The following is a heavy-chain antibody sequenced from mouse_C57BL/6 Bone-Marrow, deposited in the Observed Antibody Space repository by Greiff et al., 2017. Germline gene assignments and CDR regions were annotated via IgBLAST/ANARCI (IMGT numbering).Heavy chain of an antibody. J-gene: IGHJ3*01. V-gene: IGHV1-69*01. D-gene: IGHD2-3*01. Sequence: VQLQQPGAELVMPGASVKLSCKASGYTFTSYWMHWVKQRPGQGLAWIGEIDPSDSYTNYNQKFKGQSTLTVDKSSSTAYMQLSSLTSEDSAVYYCARDGYLAWFAYWGQGTLVTVSA. CDR3: ARDGYLAWFAY. CDR1: GYTFTSYW. CDR2: IDPSDSYT.